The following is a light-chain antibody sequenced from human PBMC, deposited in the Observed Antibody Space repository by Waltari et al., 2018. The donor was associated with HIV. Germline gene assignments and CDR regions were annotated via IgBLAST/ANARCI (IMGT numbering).Light chain of an antibody. CDR3: QSYDSSPGGWG. J-gene: IGLJ2*01. Sequence: QSVLTQPPSVSGAPGQRVTISCTGSSSNIGAGYDVHWYQQLPGTAPKLLIFGNSNRPSGVPDRFSGSKSGTSASLAITGVQAEDEADYYCQSYDSSPGGWGVGGGNKLTVL. V-gene: IGLV1-40*01. CDR2: GNS. CDR1: SSNIGAGYD.